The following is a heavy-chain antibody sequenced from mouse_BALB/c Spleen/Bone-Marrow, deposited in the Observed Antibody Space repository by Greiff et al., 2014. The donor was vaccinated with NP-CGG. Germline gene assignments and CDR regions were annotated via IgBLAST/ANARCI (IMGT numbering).Heavy chain of an antibody. J-gene: IGHJ2*01. V-gene: IGHV1-69*02. CDR2: IYPSDSYT. CDR3: TRSRGYLDY. Sequence: QVQLQQSGAELVRPGASVKLSCKASGYTFTSYWINWVKQRPGQGLEWIGNIYPSDSYTNYNQKFKDKATSTVDKSSSTAYMQLSSPTSEDSAVYYCTRSRGYLDYWGQGTTLTASS. CDR1: GYTFTSYW.